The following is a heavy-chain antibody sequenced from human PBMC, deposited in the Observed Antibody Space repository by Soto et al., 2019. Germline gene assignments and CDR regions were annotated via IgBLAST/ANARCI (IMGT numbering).Heavy chain of an antibody. CDR1: GGTFSSHG. CDR3: ARDRGYGIVK. V-gene: IGHV1-69*12. CDR2: SIPLFGIT. J-gene: IGHJ4*02. Sequence: QVQLVQSGAEVKKPGSSVKVSCKASGGTFSSHGFNWVRQAPGQGLEWIGGSIPLFGITNHTQKFQDRIPIIADASTTTAYTGLRGLRPDSTAAYYSARDRGYGIVKWGQGNVLTVPS. D-gene: IGHD3-10*01.